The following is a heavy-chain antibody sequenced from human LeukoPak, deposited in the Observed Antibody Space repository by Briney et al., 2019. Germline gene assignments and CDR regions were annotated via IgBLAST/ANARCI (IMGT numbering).Heavy chain of an antibody. Sequence: PGRSLRLSCAASGITVNTNGMHWVRQAPGKGLEWVALIWFDGSHKYYADSVKGRFTISRDNSKNTLYLQMDSLSADDTAVYYCARDREYSSSSSLDYWGQGILVTVSS. V-gene: IGHV3-33*01. CDR3: ARDREYSSSSSLDY. CDR2: IWFDGSHK. J-gene: IGHJ4*02. D-gene: IGHD6-6*01. CDR1: GITVNTNG.